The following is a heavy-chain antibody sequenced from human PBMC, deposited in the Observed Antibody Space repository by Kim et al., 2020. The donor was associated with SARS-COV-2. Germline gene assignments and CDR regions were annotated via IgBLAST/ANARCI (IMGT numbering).Heavy chain of an antibody. V-gene: IGHV3-74*01. Sequence: GGSLRLSCAASAFTFSNSWMYWVRQAPGKGLVWVSRIIPDGTITNYADSVRGRFTISRDNARSTLFLQMNSLTAEDTALYYCTSLSGGYWGQGTQVTISS. CDR2: IIPDGTIT. CDR3: TSLSGGY. CDR1: AFTFSNSW. J-gene: IGHJ4*02.